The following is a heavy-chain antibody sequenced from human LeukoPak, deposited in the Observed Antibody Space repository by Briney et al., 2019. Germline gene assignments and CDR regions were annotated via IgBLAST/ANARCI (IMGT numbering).Heavy chain of an antibody. Sequence: SETLSLTCAVYGGSFSGYYWSWIRQPPGKGLEWIGEINHSGSTNYNPSLKSRVTISVDTSKNQFSLKLSSVTAADTAVYYCARGVVTTVTTNFGYWGQGTLVTVSS. J-gene: IGHJ4*02. D-gene: IGHD4-17*01. V-gene: IGHV4-34*01. CDR3: ARGVVTTVTTNFGY. CDR2: INHSGST. CDR1: GGSFSGYY.